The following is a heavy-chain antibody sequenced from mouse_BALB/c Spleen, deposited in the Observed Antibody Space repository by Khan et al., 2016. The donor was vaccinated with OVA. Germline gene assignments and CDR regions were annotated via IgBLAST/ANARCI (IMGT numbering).Heavy chain of an antibody. CDR1: GFSLTSYD. CDR2: IWTGGGT. Sequence: QVQLKESGPGLVAPSQSLSITCTVSGFSLTSYDISWIRQPPGKGLEWLGVIWTGGGTNYNSAFMSRLSISKDNSKSQVFLKMNSLQNEDTAMYYCVRRGNYYGSVYWYFDVWGAGTTVTVSS. J-gene: IGHJ1*01. V-gene: IGHV2-9-2*01. CDR3: VRRGNYYGSVYWYFDV. D-gene: IGHD1-1*01.